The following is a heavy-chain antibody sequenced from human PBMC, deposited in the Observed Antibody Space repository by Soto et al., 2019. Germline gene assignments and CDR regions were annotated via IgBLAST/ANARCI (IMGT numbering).Heavy chain of an antibody. CDR3: AKVGIFRYFEWWEWGSLND. J-gene: IGHJ4*02. D-gene: IGHD3-9*01. Sequence: QVQLVESGGGVVQPGRSLRLSCAASGFTFSSYGMHWVRQAPGKGLEWGAVISYDGSNKYYADSVKGRFTISKDKSKNPRYLQMNSLRAEDTAVYYCAKVGIFRYFEWWEWGSLNDWGQGTLVTVSS. CDR1: GFTFSSYG. CDR2: ISYDGSNK. V-gene: IGHV3-30*18.